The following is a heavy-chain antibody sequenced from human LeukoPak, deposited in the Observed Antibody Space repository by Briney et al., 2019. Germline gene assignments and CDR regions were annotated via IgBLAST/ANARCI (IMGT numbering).Heavy chain of an antibody. CDR1: GGTFSSYA. V-gene: IGHV1-69*05. CDR2: IIPIFGTA. J-gene: IGHJ3*02. D-gene: IGHD6-13*01. CDR3: ARVLAAAGKHDAFDI. Sequence: ASVKVSCKASGGTFSSYAISWVRQAPGQGLEWMGGIIPIFGTANYAQKFQGRITITTDESTSTAYMELSSLRSEDTAVYYCARVLAAAGKHDAFDIWGQGTMVTVSS.